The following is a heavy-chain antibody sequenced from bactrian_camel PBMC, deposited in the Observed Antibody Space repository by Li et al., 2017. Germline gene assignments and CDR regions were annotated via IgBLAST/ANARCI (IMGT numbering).Heavy chain of an antibody. CDR2: ITSGGDST. D-gene: IGHD1*01. CDR1: GSIINSCG. CDR3: AADEVRDGLGPPY. V-gene: IGHV3S40*01. J-gene: IGHJ4*01. Sequence: VQLVESGGGSVQAGGSLKLSSTASGSIINSCGMGWYRQAPEKELEWVVTITSGGDSTYYANSVKGRFTASRDNTKNTLHLQMNSLKPEDTAVYYCAADEVRDGLGPPYWGQ.